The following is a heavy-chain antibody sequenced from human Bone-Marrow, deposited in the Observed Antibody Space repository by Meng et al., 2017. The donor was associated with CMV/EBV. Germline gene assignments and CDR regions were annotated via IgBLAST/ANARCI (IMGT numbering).Heavy chain of an antibody. CDR2: ISSSSSYI. CDR3: AKDIGCSSTSCYHGMDV. Sequence: GGSLRLSCAASGFTFSSYSMNWVRQAPGKGLEWVSSISSSSSYIYYADSVKGRFTISRDNSKNSLYLQMNSLRTEDTALYYCAKDIGCSSTSCYHGMDVWGQGTTVTVSS. V-gene: IGHV3-21*04. CDR1: GFTFSSYS. D-gene: IGHD2-2*01. J-gene: IGHJ6*02.